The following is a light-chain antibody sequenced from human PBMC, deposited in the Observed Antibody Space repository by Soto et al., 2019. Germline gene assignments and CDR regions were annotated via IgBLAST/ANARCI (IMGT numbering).Light chain of an antibody. CDR2: GAS. CDR3: QQYNDWPT. CDR1: QSVSSN. Sequence: EIVMTQSPATLSVSLGERATLSCRASQSVSSNLAWYKLKPGQAPRLLIYGASTRATGIPARFSGSGSGTEFTLTISSLKSEDFAVYYCQQYNDWPTLGQGTKVDIK. V-gene: IGKV3-15*01. J-gene: IGKJ1*01.